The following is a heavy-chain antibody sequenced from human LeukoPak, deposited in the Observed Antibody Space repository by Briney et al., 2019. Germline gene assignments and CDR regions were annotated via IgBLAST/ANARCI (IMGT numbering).Heavy chain of an antibody. Sequence: SETLSLTCTVSGGSISSSSYYWGWIRQPPGKGLEWIGSIYYSGSTYYNPSLKSRVTISVDTSKNQFSLKLSSVTAADTAVYYCASKIVAAAGTSAFDIWGQGTMVTVSS. CDR2: IYYSGST. CDR1: GGSISSSSYY. J-gene: IGHJ3*02. V-gene: IGHV4-39*01. D-gene: IGHD6-13*01. CDR3: ASKIVAAAGTSAFDI.